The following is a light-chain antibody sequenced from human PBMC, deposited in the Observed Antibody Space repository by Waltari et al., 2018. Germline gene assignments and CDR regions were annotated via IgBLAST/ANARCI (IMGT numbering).Light chain of an antibody. CDR2: GAS. CDR1: QRVSSSD. CDR3: QQYGRSLWT. J-gene: IGKJ1*01. Sequence: EIVLTQSPGTLSLSPGERATLSCRASQRVSSSDLSWYQQKPGQAPRLLIYGASSRATGIPDRFSGSGSGTDFTLSISRLEPEDVAVYYCQQYGRSLWTFGQGTKVEIK. V-gene: IGKV3-20*01.